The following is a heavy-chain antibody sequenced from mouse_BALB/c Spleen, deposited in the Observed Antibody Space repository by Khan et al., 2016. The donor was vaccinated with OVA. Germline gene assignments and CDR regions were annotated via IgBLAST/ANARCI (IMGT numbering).Heavy chain of an antibody. CDR2: LSYSGVT. J-gene: IGHJ2*01. CDR3: DRGNDYEYDFDY. D-gene: IGHD2-4*01. CDR1: GYSITSGYA. Sequence: EVQLQESGPGLVQPSQSLSLTCTVTGYSITSGYAWNWIRQFPGNKLEWMVYLSYSGVTSYTPSLTSRISITRDSSKHQFFLLLNSVTTDDTATYYCDRGNDYEYDFDYWGQGTTLTVSA. V-gene: IGHV3-2*02.